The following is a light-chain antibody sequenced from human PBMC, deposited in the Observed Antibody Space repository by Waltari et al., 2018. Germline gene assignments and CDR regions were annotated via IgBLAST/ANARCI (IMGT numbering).Light chain of an antibody. CDR3: QQHYTAPVT. V-gene: IGKV4-1*01. J-gene: IGKJ2*01. CDR2: WAS. CDR1: TSVLYSPNNKNY. Sequence: DIVMTQYPDSLAVSLGERATINCKSSTSVLYSPNNKNYLAWYQQKPGQPPKLLIYWASTRESGVPDRFSGSGSGTNFTLTISSLQAEDVAVYYCQQHYTAPVTFGQGTKLEI.